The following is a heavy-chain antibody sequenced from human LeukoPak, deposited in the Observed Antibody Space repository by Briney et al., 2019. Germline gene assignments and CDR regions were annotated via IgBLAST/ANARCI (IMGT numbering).Heavy chain of an antibody. CDR2: ISFDGSSK. V-gene: IGHV3-30-3*01. CDR1: GFTFSSYA. D-gene: IGHD6-13*01. CDR3: ARDLPRRNGYCTFDY. J-gene: IGHJ4*02. Sequence: GGSLRLSCAASGFTFSSYAMHWVRQAPGKGLEWVAVISFDGSSKYYADSVKGRFTISRDNSKNTLYLQMKSLRAEDTAMYYCARDLPRRNGYCTFDYWGQGTLSPSPQ.